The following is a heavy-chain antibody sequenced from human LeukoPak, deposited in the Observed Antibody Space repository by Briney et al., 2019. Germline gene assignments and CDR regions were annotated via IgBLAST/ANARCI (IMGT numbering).Heavy chain of an antibody. CDR3: ARSAPGTQLGGYYYYMDV. J-gene: IGHJ6*03. V-gene: IGHV1-18*01. CDR1: GYTFTSYG. D-gene: IGHD1/OR15-1a*01. CDR2: ISAYNGNT. Sequence: ASVKVSCKASGYTFTSYGISWVRQAPGQGLEWMGWISAYNGNTNYAQNLQGRVTMTTDTSTSTAYMELRSLRSDDTAVYYCARSAPGTQLGGYYYYMDVWGKGTTVTVSS.